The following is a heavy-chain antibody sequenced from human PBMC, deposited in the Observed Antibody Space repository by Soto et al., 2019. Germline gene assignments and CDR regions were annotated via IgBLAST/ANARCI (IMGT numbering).Heavy chain of an antibody. CDR2: INHSGST. CDR3: ARGWGAVADY. V-gene: IGHV4-34*01. Sequence: QVQLQQWGAGLLKPSETLSLTCAVYGGSFSGYYWNWIRQPPGKGLEWIGEINHSGSTNYNPSLXSXAXIXXDTSKNQFSLKVTAVTAADTAVYYCARGWGAVADYWGQGTLVTVSS. D-gene: IGHD6-19*01. CDR1: GGSFSGYY. J-gene: IGHJ4*02.